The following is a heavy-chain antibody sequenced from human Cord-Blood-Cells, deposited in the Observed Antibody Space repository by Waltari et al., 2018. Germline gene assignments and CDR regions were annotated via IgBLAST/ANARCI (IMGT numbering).Heavy chain of an antibody. Sequence: EVQLVESGGGLVQPGGSLRLSCAASGFTFSSYSMNWVRQAPGKGLEWVSYISSSSSTIYYADSVKGRFTISRDNAKNSLYLQMNSLRDEDTAVYYCARAATFPNWNDDYYYYMDVWGKGTTVTVSS. D-gene: IGHD1-20*01. CDR3: ARAATFPNWNDDYYYYMDV. J-gene: IGHJ6*03. V-gene: IGHV3-48*02. CDR2: ISSSSSTI. CDR1: GFTFSSYS.